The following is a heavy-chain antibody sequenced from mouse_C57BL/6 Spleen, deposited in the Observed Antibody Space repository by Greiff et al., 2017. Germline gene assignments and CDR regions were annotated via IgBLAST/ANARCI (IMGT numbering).Heavy chain of an antibody. CDR1: GYTFTDYY. V-gene: IGHV1-26*01. CDR2: INPNNGGT. CDR3: ARREDSSGYAWFAY. D-gene: IGHD3-2*02. Sequence: VQLQQSGPELVKPGASVKISCKASGYTFTDYYMNWVKQSHGKSLEWIGDINPNNGGTSYNQKFKGKATLTVDKSSSPAYMELRSLTSEDSAVYYCARREDSSGYAWFAYWGQGTLVTVSA. J-gene: IGHJ3*01.